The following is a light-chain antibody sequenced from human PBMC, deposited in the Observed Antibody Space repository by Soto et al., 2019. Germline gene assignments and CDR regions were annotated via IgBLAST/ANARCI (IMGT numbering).Light chain of an antibody. Sequence: AIQLTQSPSSLSASVGDRVTITCRASQDIRGALAWYQQTPGKAPKILIYDVSTLQSGVPSRFSGSSSGTDFSLTISSLQPEDFATYFCQQFSSYPITCGQGTRLDIK. J-gene: IGKJ5*01. V-gene: IGKV1-13*02. CDR1: QDIRGA. CDR3: QQFSSYPIT. CDR2: DVS.